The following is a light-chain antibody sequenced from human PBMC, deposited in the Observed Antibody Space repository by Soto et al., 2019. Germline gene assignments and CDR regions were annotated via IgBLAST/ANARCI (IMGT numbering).Light chain of an antibody. CDR1: QSISSS. V-gene: IGKV3-11*01. CDR2: DAS. Sequence: EIVLTQSPATLSLSPGERATLSCRASQSISSSLARYQQKPGQAPRLLIYDASTRATGFPARFSGSGSGTDFTLTIGSLEPEDFAVYYCQQRSEWPRTFGQGTKVDIK. CDR3: QQRSEWPRT. J-gene: IGKJ1*01.